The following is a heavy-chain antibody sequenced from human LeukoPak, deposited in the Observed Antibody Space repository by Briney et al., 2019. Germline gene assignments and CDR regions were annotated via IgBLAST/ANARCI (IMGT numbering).Heavy chain of an antibody. J-gene: IGHJ3*02. V-gene: IGHV4-59*08. CDR3: ARGRYLPPDAFDI. Sequence: SETLSLTCTVSGGPITNYYWSWIRQPPGKGLEWIGHIYDSGTTTYNPSLKSRVTISVDTSKNQFSLKLSSVTAADTAVYYCARGRYLPPDAFDIWGQGTMVTVSS. D-gene: IGHD1-26*01. CDR2: IYDSGTT. CDR1: GGPITNYY.